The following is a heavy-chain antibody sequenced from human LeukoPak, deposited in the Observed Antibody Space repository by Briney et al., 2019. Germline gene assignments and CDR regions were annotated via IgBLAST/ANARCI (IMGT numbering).Heavy chain of an antibody. J-gene: IGHJ3*02. V-gene: IGHV4-4*07. D-gene: IGHD5-18*01. Sequence: KPSETLSLTCTVSGGSISSYYWSWIRRPPGKGLEWIGRIYTSGSTNYNPSLKSRVTMSVDTSKNQFSLKLSSVTAADTAVYYCARSKWIQDAFDIWGQGTMVTVSS. CDR3: ARSKWIQDAFDI. CDR1: GGSISSYY. CDR2: IYTSGST.